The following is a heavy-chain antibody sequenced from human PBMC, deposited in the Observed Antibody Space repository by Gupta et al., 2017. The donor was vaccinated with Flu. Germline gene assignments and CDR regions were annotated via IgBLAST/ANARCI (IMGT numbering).Heavy chain of an antibody. CDR1: GFTFTSSA. V-gene: IGHV1-58*01. Sequence: QMQLVQSGPEVKKPGTSVKVSCKASGFTFTSSAVQWVRQARGQRLEWIGWIVVGSGNTNYAQKFQERVTITRDMSTSTAYMELSSLRSEDTAVYYCAAVEFGAVAVLDYWGQGTLVTVSS. CDR2: IVVGSGNT. J-gene: IGHJ4*02. CDR3: AAVEFGAVAVLDY. D-gene: IGHD3-16*01.